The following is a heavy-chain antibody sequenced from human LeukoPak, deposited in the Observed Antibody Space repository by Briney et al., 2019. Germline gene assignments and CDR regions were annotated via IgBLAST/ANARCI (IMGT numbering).Heavy chain of an antibody. Sequence: ASVKVSCRASGYTFTSYGISWVRQAPGQGLEWMGWISAYNGNTNYAQKLQGRVTMTTDTSTSTAYMELRSLRSDDTAVYYCARVSWFGEWYDYWGQGTLVTVSS. CDR1: GYTFTSYG. D-gene: IGHD3-10*01. V-gene: IGHV1-18*01. CDR3: ARVSWFGEWYDY. CDR2: ISAYNGNT. J-gene: IGHJ4*02.